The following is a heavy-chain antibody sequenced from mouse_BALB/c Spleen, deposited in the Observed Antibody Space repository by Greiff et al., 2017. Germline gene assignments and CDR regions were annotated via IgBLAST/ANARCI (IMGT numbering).Heavy chain of an antibody. CDR1: GYTFTDYN. Sequence: EVQLQQSGPELVKPGASVKISCKASGYTFTDYNMHWVKQSHGKSLEWIGYIYPYNGGTGYNQKFKSKATLTVDNSSSTAYMELRSLTSEDSAVYYCARGYYDYDGTWFAYWGQGTLVTVSA. V-gene: IGHV1S29*02. J-gene: IGHJ3*01. CDR3: ARGYYDYDGTWFAY. D-gene: IGHD2-4*01. CDR2: IYPYNGGT.